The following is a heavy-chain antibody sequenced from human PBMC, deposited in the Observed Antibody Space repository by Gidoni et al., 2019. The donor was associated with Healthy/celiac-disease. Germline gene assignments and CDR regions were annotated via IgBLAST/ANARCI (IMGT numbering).Heavy chain of an antibody. CDR2: IIPIFGTA. J-gene: IGHJ6*02. V-gene: IGHV1-69*01. Sequence: QVQLGQSGAEVKKPGSSVKVSCKASGGTFSSYDISGVRQAPGQGLEWMGGIIPIFGTANYAQKFQGRGTITADESTSTAYMELSSLRSEDTAVYYCARENAAAVTNYYYGMDVWGQGTTVTVSS. CDR3: ARENAAAVTNYYYGMDV. CDR1: GGTFSSYD. D-gene: IGHD6-13*01.